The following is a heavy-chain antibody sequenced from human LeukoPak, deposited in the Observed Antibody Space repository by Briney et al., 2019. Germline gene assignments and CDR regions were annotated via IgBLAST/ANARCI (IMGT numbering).Heavy chain of an antibody. CDR3: ARDLGDSSGYYDAFDI. Sequence: ASVKVSCKASGYTFTGYYMHWVRQAPGQGLEWMGWINPNSGGKNYAQKFQGRVTMTRETSISTAYMELSRLRSDDTAVYYCARDLGDSSGYYDAFDIWGQGTMVTVSS. J-gene: IGHJ3*02. D-gene: IGHD3-22*01. CDR1: GYTFTGYY. CDR2: INPNSGGK. V-gene: IGHV1-2*02.